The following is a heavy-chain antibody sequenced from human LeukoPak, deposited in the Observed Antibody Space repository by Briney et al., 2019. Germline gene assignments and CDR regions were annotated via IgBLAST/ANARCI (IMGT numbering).Heavy chain of an antibody. D-gene: IGHD3-10*01. Sequence: PSETLSLTCAVYGGSFSGYYWSWIRHPPGKGLEWIGEINHSGSTNYNPSLKSRVTISVDTSKNQFSLKLSSVTAEDTAVYYCARGRRGAFDYWGQGTLVTVSS. CDR2: INHSGST. V-gene: IGHV4-34*01. CDR1: GGSFSGYY. CDR3: ARGRRGAFDY. J-gene: IGHJ4*02.